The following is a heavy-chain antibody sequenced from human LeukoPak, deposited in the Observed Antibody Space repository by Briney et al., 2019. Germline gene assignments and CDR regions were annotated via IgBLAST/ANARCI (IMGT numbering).Heavy chain of an antibody. V-gene: IGHV4-39*01. CDR3: ARHQGSGYYYPFDY. CDR1: GGSISSSSYY. J-gene: IGHJ4*02. D-gene: IGHD3-22*01. CDR2: IDYSGST. Sequence: SETLSLTCAVSGGSISSSSYYWGWLRQPPGKGLEWIVSIDYSGSTYYNPSLESRVTISVDTSKNQFSLKLSSVTAADTAVYYCARHQGSGYYYPFDYWGQGTLVTVSS.